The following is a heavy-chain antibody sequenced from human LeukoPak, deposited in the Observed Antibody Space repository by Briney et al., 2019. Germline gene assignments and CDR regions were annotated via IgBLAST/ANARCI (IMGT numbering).Heavy chain of an antibody. CDR1: GFTFSDYY. CDR2: ISSSGSTI. Sequence: GGSLRLSCAASGFTFSDYYMSWIRLAPGKGLEWVSYISSSGSTIYYADSVKGRFTISRDNAKNSLYLQMNSLRAEDTAVYYCARVPYYYDSSGVDYWGQGTLVTVSS. D-gene: IGHD3-22*01. J-gene: IGHJ4*02. V-gene: IGHV3-11*01. CDR3: ARVPYYYDSSGVDY.